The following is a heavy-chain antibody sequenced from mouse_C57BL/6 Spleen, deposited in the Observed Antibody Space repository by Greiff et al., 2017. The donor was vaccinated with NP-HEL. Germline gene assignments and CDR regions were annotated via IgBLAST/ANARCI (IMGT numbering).Heavy chain of an antibody. V-gene: IGHV1-80*01. CDR3: ARLRDGYYAMDY. CDR1: GYAFSSYW. Sequence: QVQLKQSGAELVKPGASVKISCKASGYAFSSYWMNWVKQRPGKGLEWIGQIYPGDGDTNYNGKFKGKATLTADKSSSTAYMQLSSLTSEDSAVYFCARLRDGYYAMDYWGQGTSVTVSS. J-gene: IGHJ4*01. CDR2: IYPGDGDT. D-gene: IGHD2-3*01.